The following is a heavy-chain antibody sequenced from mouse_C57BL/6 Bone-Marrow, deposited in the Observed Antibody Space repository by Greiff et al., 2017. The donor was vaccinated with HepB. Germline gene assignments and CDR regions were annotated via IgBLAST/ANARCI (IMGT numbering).Heavy chain of an antibody. J-gene: IGHJ2*01. CDR2: IHPNSGST. Sequence: QVQLQQSGAELVKPGASVKLSCKASGYTFTSYWMHWVKQRPGQGLEWIGMIHPNSGSTNYNEKFKSKATLTVDKSSSTAYMQLSSLTSEDSAVYYCARKGYGSSCFDCWGQGTTLTVSS. CDR1: GYTFTSYW. V-gene: IGHV1-64*01. D-gene: IGHD1-1*01. CDR3: ARKGYGSSCFDC.